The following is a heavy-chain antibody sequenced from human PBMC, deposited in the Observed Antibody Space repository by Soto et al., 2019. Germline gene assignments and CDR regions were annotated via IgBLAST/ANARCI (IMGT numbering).Heavy chain of an antibody. CDR1: GFTFSSYA. Sequence: GGSLRLSCAASGFTFSSYAMSWVRQAPGKGLEWVSAISGSGGSTYYADSVKGRFTISRDNSKNTLYLQMNSLRAEDTAVYYCAKPRAYYYDSSGQDAFDIWGQGTMVTVSS. V-gene: IGHV3-23*01. CDR2: ISGSGGST. J-gene: IGHJ3*02. D-gene: IGHD3-22*01. CDR3: AKPRAYYYDSSGQDAFDI.